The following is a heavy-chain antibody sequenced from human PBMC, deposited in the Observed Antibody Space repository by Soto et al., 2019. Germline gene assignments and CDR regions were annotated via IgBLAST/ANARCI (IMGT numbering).Heavy chain of an antibody. CDR2: VSNDGSNK. CDR1: GFTFSSYV. J-gene: IGHJ4*02. V-gene: IGHV3-30*18. D-gene: IGHD6-19*01. CDR3: AKVLLTYTSGWYHPHFDY. Sequence: VQLVESGGGVVQPGRSLRLSCAASGFTFSSYVMHWVRQAPGKGLEWVAVVSNDGSNKDYADSVKGRFTISRDNSKNTLYLLMKSLRAEDTAVYYCAKVLLTYTSGWYHPHFDYWGQGTLVTVSS.